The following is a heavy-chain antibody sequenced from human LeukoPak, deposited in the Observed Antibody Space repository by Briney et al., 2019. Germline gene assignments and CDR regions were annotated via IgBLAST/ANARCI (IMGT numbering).Heavy chain of an antibody. CDR3: ARENVGWFDP. CDR2: INHSGST. D-gene: IGHD2-15*01. V-gene: IGHV4-34*01. CDR1: GGSFSGYY. Sequence: KPSETLSLTCAVYGGSFSGYYWSWIRQPPGKGLEWIGEINHSGSTNYNPSLKSRVTISVDTSKNQFSLKLSSMTAADTAVYYCARENVGWFDPWGQGTLVTVSS. J-gene: IGHJ5*02.